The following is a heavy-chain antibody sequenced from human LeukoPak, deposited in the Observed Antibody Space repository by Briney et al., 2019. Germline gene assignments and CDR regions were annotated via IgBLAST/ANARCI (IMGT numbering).Heavy chain of an antibody. CDR2: MFYSGST. CDR1: GGSFSSGSYY. Sequence: SETLSLTCTVTGGSFSSGSYYWSWIRQPPGTGLEWIGYMFYSGSTNYNPSLKSRVTISVHTSKNQFSLKLSSVTAADTAVYYCARGPRYSGSYYGYWGQGTLVTVSS. CDR3: ARGPRYSGSYYGY. V-gene: IGHV4-61*01. D-gene: IGHD1-26*01. J-gene: IGHJ4*02.